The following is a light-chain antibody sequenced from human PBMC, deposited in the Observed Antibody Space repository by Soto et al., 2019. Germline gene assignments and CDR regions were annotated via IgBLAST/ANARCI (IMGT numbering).Light chain of an antibody. Sequence: EIVLTQSPGTLSLSPGERATLSCRASQGISSTYLAWYQQKRGQAPRLLIYGASSRATGIPDRFSGSGSGADFTLTISRLEPEDFALYYCQQYGGSLTFGGGTKVDIK. V-gene: IGKV3-20*01. J-gene: IGKJ4*01. CDR1: QGISSTY. CDR2: GAS. CDR3: QQYGGSLT.